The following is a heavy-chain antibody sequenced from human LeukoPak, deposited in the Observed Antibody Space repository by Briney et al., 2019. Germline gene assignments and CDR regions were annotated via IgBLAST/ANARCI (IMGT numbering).Heavy chain of an antibody. CDR2: ISGSGGST. D-gene: IGHD3-22*01. V-gene: IGHV3-23*01. CDR1: GFTFSVYG. J-gene: IGHJ4*02. Sequence: GRSLRLSCAASGFTFSVYGMHWVRQAPGKGLEWVSTISGSGGSTYYADSVKGRFTISRDNSKNTLYLQMNSLRAEDTAVYYCAKDLRYYDSSGYSDYWGQGTLVTVSS. CDR3: AKDLRYYDSSGYSDY.